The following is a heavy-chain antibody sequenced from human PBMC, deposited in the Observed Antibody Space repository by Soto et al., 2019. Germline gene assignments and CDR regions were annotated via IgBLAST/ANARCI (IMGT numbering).Heavy chain of an antibody. Sequence: QVQLQESGPGLVKPSQTLSLTCTVSGGSISSGGYYWSWIRQHPGKGLEWIGYIYYSGSTYYNPSLKSRVTISVDTSKNQFALKLSSVNDADTAVYYCARDVIGAYWGGDCYGYYYGMDVWGQGTTVSVSS. J-gene: IGHJ6*02. CDR2: IYYSGST. D-gene: IGHD2-21*02. CDR1: GGSISSGGYY. CDR3: ARDVIGAYWGGDCYGYYYGMDV. V-gene: IGHV4-31*03.